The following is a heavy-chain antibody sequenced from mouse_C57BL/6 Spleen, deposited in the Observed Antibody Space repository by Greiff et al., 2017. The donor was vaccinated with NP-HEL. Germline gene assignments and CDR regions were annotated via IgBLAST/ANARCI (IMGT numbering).Heavy chain of an antibody. D-gene: IGHD3-2*02. CDR1: GYAFSSYW. J-gene: IGHJ2*01. Sequence: QVQLQQSGAELVKPGASVKISCKASGYAFSSYWMNWVKQRPGQGLEWIGQIYPGDGDTNYNGKFKGKATLTADKSSSTAYMQLSSLTSEDSAVYFCARGKYSSGYFDYWGQGTTLTVSS. V-gene: IGHV1-80*01. CDR2: IYPGDGDT. CDR3: ARGKYSSGYFDY.